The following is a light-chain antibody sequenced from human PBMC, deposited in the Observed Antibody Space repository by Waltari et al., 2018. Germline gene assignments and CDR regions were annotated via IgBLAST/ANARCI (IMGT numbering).Light chain of an antibody. CDR2: HDS. CDR1: KLGDKY. V-gene: IGLV3-1*01. CDR3: QAWDSSTYV. Sequence: SYELTQPPSASVSPGQTASITCSGDKLGDKYTFWYQQKPGQSPVLVIYHDSKRPSGIPERFSGSNSGNAATLTIRGTQAMDEADYYCQAWDSSTYVFGSGT. J-gene: IGLJ1*01.